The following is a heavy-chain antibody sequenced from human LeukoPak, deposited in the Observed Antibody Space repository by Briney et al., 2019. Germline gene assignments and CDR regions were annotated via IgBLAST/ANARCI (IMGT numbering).Heavy chain of an antibody. Sequence: GASVKVSCKASGYTFTSYAMHWVRQAPGQRLEWMGWINAGNGNTKYSQKFQGRVTITRDTSASTAYMELSSLRSEDTAVYYRARDLGCGGDCYTSYYYYGMDVWGQGTTVTVSS. D-gene: IGHD2-21*02. J-gene: IGHJ6*02. V-gene: IGHV1-3*01. CDR1: GYTFTSYA. CDR2: INAGNGNT. CDR3: ARDLGCGGDCYTSYYYYGMDV.